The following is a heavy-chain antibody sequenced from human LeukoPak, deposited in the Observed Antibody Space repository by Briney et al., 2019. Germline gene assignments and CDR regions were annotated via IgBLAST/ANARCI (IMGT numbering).Heavy chain of an antibody. CDR1: GGSISSDIYY. CDR3: ARVTYYYGSGTYNNVQYYFDY. V-gene: IGHV4-39*01. CDR2: IYYSGNT. D-gene: IGHD3-10*01. Sequence: SETLSLTCTVSGGSISSDIYYWGWIRQPPGKGLEWIGTIYYSGNTYYNPSLKSRVIISVDTSKNQFSLNLSSVTAADTAVYYCARVTYYYGSGTYNNVQYYFDYWGQGTLVTVSS. J-gene: IGHJ4*02.